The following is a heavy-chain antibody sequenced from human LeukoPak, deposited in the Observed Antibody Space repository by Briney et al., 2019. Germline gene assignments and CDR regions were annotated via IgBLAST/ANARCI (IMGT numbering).Heavy chain of an antibody. D-gene: IGHD5-12*01. Sequence: SSETLSLTCSVSGGSISPYYWSWIRQPPGKGLEWIGYIYSSGSANYNPSLKSRVTISVDTSKNHFSLKLSSVTAADTAVYYCARMGGYSGYATHWGQGTLVIVSS. J-gene: IGHJ4*02. CDR3: ARMGGYSGYATH. V-gene: IGHV4-59*08. CDR1: GGSISPYY. CDR2: IYSSGSA.